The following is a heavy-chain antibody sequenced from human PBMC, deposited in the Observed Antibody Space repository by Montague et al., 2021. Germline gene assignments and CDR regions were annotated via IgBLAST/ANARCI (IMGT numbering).Heavy chain of an antibody. CDR2: VYYSGST. D-gene: IGHD6-13*01. Sequence: TLSLTCTVSGDSLSSVGYSWTWIRQPPGKGLEWIGYVYYSGSTYYNPSLKSRVTISRDTSKNHFSLRLTSVTAADTAVYYCARGRLATGDFDYWGQGTLVTVSS. CDR3: ARGRLATGDFDY. CDR1: GDSLSSVGYS. V-gene: IGHV4-31*03. J-gene: IGHJ4*02.